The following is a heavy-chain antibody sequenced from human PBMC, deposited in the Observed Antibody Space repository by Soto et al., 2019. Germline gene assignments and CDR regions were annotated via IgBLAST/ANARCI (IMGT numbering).Heavy chain of an antibody. D-gene: IGHD4-17*01. CDR2: ISGSGGST. J-gene: IGHJ3*02. CDR1: GFTFSSYA. CDR3: EKDPTVTSNTYDAFDS. Sequence: EVQLLESGGGLVQPGGSLRLSCAASGFTFSSYAMSWVRQAPGKGLEWVSAISGSGGSTYYADSVKGLFTISRDNSKNTLYLQMTSLRAEDTAVYYCEKDPTVTSNTYDAFDSWGQGTMVTVYS. V-gene: IGHV3-23*01.